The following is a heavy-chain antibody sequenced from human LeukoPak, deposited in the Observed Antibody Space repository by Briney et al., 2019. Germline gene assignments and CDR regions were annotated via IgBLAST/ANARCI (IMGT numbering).Heavy chain of an antibody. CDR3: AKMQGYFDY. J-gene: IGHJ4*02. CDR2: VTSSGETT. Sequence: GGSLRLSCAASGSIPFNSYSMSWVRQAPGKGLEWVSAVTSSGETTYYADSVKGRFTIFRDNSKNMVYLQMNSLRAEDAATYYCAKMQGYFDYWGQGSLVTVSS. V-gene: IGHV3-23*01. CDR1: GSIPFNSYS.